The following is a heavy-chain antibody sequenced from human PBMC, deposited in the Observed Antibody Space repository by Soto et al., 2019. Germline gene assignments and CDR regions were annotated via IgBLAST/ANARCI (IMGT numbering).Heavy chain of an antibody. CDR1: GFTVSSNY. V-gene: IGHV3-53*01. D-gene: IGHD3-22*01. CDR3: ARNYDSTAGGAFDI. CDR2: IYSGGST. Sequence: GGSLRLSCAAFGFTVSSNYMSWVRQAPGKGLEWVSVIYSGGSTYYADSVKGRFTISRDNSKNTLYLQMNSLRAEDTAVYYCARNYDSTAGGAFDIWGQGTMVTVSS. J-gene: IGHJ3*02.